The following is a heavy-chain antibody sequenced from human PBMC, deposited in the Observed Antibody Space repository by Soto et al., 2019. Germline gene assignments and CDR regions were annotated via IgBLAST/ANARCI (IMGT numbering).Heavy chain of an antibody. Sequence: PGGSLRLSCAASGFTFSSYGMHWVRQAPGKGLEWVAVIWYDGSNKYYADSVKGRFTISRDNSKNTLYLQMNSLRAEDTAVYYCARDRLKGRFSAMDVWGKGTTVTVSS. CDR1: GFTFSSYG. J-gene: IGHJ6*03. D-gene: IGHD3-3*01. CDR3: ARDRLKGRFSAMDV. V-gene: IGHV3-33*08. CDR2: IWYDGSNK.